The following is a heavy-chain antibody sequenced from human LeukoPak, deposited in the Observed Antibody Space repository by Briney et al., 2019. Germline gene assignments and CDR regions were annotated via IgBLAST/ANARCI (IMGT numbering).Heavy chain of an antibody. J-gene: IGHJ4*02. Sequence: GGSLRLSCAASGFTFSSYSMNWVRRAPGKGLEWVSSISSSSSYIYYADSVKGRFTISRDNAKNSLYLQMNSLRAEDTAVYYCARGEVVTAKVDYWGQGTLVTVSS. CDR3: ARGEVVTAKVDY. D-gene: IGHD2-21*02. CDR1: GFTFSSYS. CDR2: ISSSSSYI. V-gene: IGHV3-21*01.